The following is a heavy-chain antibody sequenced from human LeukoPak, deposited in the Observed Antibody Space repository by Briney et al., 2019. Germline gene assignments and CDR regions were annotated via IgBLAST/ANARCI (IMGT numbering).Heavy chain of an antibody. CDR3: ARGRRGKWELLRRHYYYYGMDV. J-gene: IGHJ6*02. CDR1: GFTFSSYA. D-gene: IGHD1-26*01. V-gene: IGHV3-30-3*01. Sequence: PGGSLRLSCAASGFTFSSYAMHWVRQAPGKGLEWVAVISYDGSNKYYADSVKGRFTISRDNSKNTLYLQMNSLRAEDTAVYYCARGRRGKWELLRRHYYYYGMDVWGQGTTVTVSS. CDR2: ISYDGSNK.